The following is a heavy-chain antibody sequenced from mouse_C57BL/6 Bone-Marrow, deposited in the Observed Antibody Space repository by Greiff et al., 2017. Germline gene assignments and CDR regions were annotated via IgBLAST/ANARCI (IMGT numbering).Heavy chain of an antibody. CDR2: IYPGSGST. CDR3: ARSRGGRGYFDV. J-gene: IGHJ1*03. Sequence: QVQLQQPGAELVKPGASVKMSCKASGYTFTSYWITWVKQRPGQGLEWIGDIYPGSGSTNYNEKFKSKATLSVDTSSSTAYMQLSRLTSEDSAVYCGARSRGGRGYFDVWVTGTTVTVAS. V-gene: IGHV1-55*01. D-gene: IGHD1-1*01. CDR1: GYTFTSYW.